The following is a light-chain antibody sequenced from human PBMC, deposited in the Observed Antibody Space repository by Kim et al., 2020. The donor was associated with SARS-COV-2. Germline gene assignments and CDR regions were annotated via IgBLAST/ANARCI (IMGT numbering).Light chain of an antibody. CDR2: RDS. J-gene: IGLJ3*02. Sequence: SYELTQPLSVSVALGQTARITCGGYNIGSINVHWYQQKPGQAPVLVIYRDSNRPSGIPERFSGSNSENTATLTISRAQAGDEADYYCQLWDSSAAVFGGGTQLTVL. V-gene: IGLV3-9*01. CDR1: NIGSIN. CDR3: QLWDSSAAV.